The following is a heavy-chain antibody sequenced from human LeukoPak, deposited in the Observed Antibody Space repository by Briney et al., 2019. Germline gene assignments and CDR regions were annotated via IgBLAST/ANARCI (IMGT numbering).Heavy chain of an antibody. CDR2: IYSGGTT. V-gene: IGHV3-53*01. CDR3: ARRAGGYSHPYDY. Sequence: GGSLRLSCAVSGFTVSGNYMSWVRQAPGKGLEWVSLIYSGGTTYYADSVKGRFTISRDNSKNTLYLQMNSLRAEDTAVYYCARRAGGYSHPYDYWGQGILVSVSS. D-gene: IGHD4-23*01. J-gene: IGHJ4*02. CDR1: GFTVSGNY.